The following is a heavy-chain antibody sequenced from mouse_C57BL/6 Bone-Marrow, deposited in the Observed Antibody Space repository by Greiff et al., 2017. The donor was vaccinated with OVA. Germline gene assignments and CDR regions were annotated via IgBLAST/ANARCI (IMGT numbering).Heavy chain of an antibody. V-gene: IGHV1-50*01. D-gene: IGHD1-1*01. CDR1: GYTFTSYW. CDR2: IDPSDSYT. Sequence: QVQLQQSGAELVKPGASVKLSCKASGYTFTSYWMQWVKQRPGQVLEWIGEIDPSDSYTNYNQKFKGKATLTVDTSSSTAYMQLSSLTSEDSAVYYCARSGYYGSSPWGQGTTLTVSS. J-gene: IGHJ2*01. CDR3: ARSGYYGSSP.